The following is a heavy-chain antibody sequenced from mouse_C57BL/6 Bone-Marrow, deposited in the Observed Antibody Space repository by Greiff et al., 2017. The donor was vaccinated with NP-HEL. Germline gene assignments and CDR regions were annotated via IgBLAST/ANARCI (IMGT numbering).Heavy chain of an antibody. CDR2: ISSGSSTI. Sequence: EVKLMESGGGLVKPGGSLKLSCAASGFTFSDYGMHWVRQAPEQGLEWVAYISSGSSTIYYADTVKGRFTISRDNAKNTLFLQMTSLRSEDTAMYYCARYWLGAMDYWGQGTSGTVSS. J-gene: IGHJ4*01. D-gene: IGHD2-2*01. V-gene: IGHV5-17*01. CDR3: ARYWLGAMDY. CDR1: GFTFSDYG.